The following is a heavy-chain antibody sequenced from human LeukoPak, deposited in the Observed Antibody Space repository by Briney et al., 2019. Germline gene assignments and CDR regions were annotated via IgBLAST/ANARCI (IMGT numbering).Heavy chain of an antibody. Sequence: ASVKVSCKASGYTFISYDINWVRQAPGQGLEWMGWMYPNSGNTGYVRKFQDRVTLTRDTSLSPAYMELSSLSSEDTAVYYCARGDYRSFDYWGQGTMVTVSS. CDR3: ARGDYRSFDY. CDR1: GYTFISYD. V-gene: IGHV1-8*01. J-gene: IGHJ4*02. D-gene: IGHD3-16*02. CDR2: MYPNSGNT.